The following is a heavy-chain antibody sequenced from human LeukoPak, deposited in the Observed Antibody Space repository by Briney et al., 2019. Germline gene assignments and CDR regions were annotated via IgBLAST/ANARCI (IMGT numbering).Heavy chain of an antibody. CDR3: ARVATTAPYSY. Sequence: ASMKVSCKASGYTFTSYGISWVRQAPGQGLEWMGWISAYNGNTNHAQKLQGRVTMTTDTSTSTAYTELRSLRSDDTAVYYCARVATTAPYSYWGQGTLVTVSS. CDR1: GYTFTSYG. CDR2: ISAYNGNT. V-gene: IGHV1-18*01. J-gene: IGHJ4*02. D-gene: IGHD1-26*01.